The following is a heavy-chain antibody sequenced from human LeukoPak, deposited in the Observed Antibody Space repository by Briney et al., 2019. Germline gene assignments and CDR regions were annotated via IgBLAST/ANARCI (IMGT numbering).Heavy chain of an antibody. D-gene: IGHD4-17*01. V-gene: IGHV4-39*01. Sequence: SETLSLTCTVSGGSISSSSYYWGWIRQPPGKGLEWIGSIYYSGSTYYNPSLKSRVTISVDTSKNQFSLKLSSVTAADTAVYYCARISPTVTNGDYWGQGTLVTVSS. CDR3: ARISPTVTNGDY. CDR1: GGSISSSSYY. CDR2: IYYSGST. J-gene: IGHJ4*02.